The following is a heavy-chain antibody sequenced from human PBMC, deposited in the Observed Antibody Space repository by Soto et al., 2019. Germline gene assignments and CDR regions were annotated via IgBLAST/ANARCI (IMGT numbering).Heavy chain of an antibody. D-gene: IGHD2-21*02. CDR3: ARDVTPIDY. J-gene: IGHJ4*02. CDR2: ISAHNGKT. V-gene: IGHV1-18*01. CDR1: GYTFTNFG. Sequence: QVQLVQSGAEVKKPGASVKVSCKASGYTFTNFGISWVRQAPGQRLEWMGWISAHNGKTNYAQNFQGTVTMTTDTSTSTAYMDLSSLRSDDTAVYYCARDVTPIDYWGQGTLVTVSS.